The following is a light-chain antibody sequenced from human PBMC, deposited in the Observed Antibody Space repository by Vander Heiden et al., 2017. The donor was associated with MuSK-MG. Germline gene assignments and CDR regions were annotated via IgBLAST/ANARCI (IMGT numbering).Light chain of an antibody. CDR1: QDIKKY. J-gene: IGKJ2*01. CDR3: QQFDDLPYT. CDR2: DAS. Sequence: DIENTQSPSSLSASLGDRVTISCQASQDIKKYLNWYQQKPGKAPKLLIHDASNLEAGVPSRFSGSGSGSHFTFTISSLQPEDIATYYCQQFDDLPYTFGQGTKLDIK. V-gene: IGKV1-33*01.